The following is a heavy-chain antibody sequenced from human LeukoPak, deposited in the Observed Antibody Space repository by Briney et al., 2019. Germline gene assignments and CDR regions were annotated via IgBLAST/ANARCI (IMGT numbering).Heavy chain of an antibody. J-gene: IGHJ4*02. V-gene: IGHV3-30-3*01. D-gene: IGHD6-13*01. CDR2: ISYDGSNK. Sequence: GGSLRLSCAASGFTFSSYAMHWVRQAPGKGLEWVAVISYDGSNKYYADSVKGRFTISRDNSKNTLYLQMNSLRAEDTAVYYCASPPIVAAAGPDYWGQGTLVTVSS. CDR1: GFTFSSYA. CDR3: ASPPIVAAAGPDY.